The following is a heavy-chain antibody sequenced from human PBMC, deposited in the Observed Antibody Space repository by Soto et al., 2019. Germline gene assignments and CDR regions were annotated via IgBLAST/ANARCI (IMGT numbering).Heavy chain of an antibody. Sequence: SVKVSCKASGGTFSSYAISWVRQAPGQGLEWMGGIIPIFGTANYAQKFQGRVTITADESTSTAYMELSSLRSEDTAVYYCAREQLWPNDAFDSPGQATRVTVAS. D-gene: IGHD5-18*01. CDR3: AREQLWPNDAFDS. CDR1: GGTFSSYA. CDR2: IIPIFGTA. J-gene: IGHJ3*02. V-gene: IGHV1-69*13.